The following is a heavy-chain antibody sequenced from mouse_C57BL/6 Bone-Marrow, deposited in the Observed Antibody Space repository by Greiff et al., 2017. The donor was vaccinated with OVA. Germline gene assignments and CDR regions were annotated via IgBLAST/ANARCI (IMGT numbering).Heavy chain of an antibody. V-gene: IGHV14-2*01. CDR3: ASWDYDAY. D-gene: IGHD2-4*01. CDR2: IDPEDGET. J-gene: IGHJ3*01. CDR1: GFNINDYY. Sequence: EVQLQQSGAELVKPGASVKLSCTASGFNINDYYMHWVKQRTEQGLEWIGRIDPEDGETKYAPKFQGKATITADTSSNTAYLQLSSLTSEDTAVYYCASWDYDAYWGQGTLVTVSA.